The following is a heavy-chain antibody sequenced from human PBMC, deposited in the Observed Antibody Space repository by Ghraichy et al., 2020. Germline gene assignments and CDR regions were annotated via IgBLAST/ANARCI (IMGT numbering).Heavy chain of an antibody. D-gene: IGHD2-2*02. CDR3: ARRRAPYGAHLVVPAAIRFANWFDP. CDR2: INHSGST. V-gene: IGHV4-34*01. Sequence: SETLSLTCAVYGGSFSGYYWSWIRQPPGKGLEWIGEINHSGSTNYNPSLKSRVTISVDTSKNQFSLKLSSVTAADTAVYYCARRRAPYGAHLVVPAAIRFANWFDPWGQGTLVTVSS. CDR1: GGSFSGYY. J-gene: IGHJ5*02.